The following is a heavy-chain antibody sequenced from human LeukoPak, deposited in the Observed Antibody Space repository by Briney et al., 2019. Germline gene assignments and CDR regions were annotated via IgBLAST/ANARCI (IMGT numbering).Heavy chain of an antibody. Sequence: PSETLSLTCTVSGGSISSGSYYWSWIRQPAGTGLEWIGRIYTSGSTNYNPSLKSRVTISVDTSKNQFSLKLSSVTAADTAVYYCARAGYDILTGYYYFDYWGRGTLVTVSS. D-gene: IGHD3-9*01. CDR2: IYTSGST. V-gene: IGHV4-61*02. CDR1: GGSISSGSYY. J-gene: IGHJ4*02. CDR3: ARAGYDILTGYYYFDY.